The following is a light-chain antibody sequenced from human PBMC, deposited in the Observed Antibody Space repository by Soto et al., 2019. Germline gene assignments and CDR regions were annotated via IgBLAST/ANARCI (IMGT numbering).Light chain of an antibody. CDR2: DVS. J-gene: IGLJ3*02. V-gene: IGLV2-14*01. CDR3: SSYTSSRRV. Sequence: QSVLTQPASVSGSPGQSITISCTGTSSDVGGYNYVSWYQQHPGKAPKLMIYDVSNRPSGVSNRFSGSKSDNTASLTISGLQAEDEADYYCSSYTSSRRVFGGGTQLTVL. CDR1: SSDVGGYNY.